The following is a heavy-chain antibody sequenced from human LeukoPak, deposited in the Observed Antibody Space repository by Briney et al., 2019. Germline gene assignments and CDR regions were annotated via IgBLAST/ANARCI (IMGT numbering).Heavy chain of an antibody. J-gene: IGHJ4*02. Sequence: SETLSLTCTVSGYSISSGYYWGWIRQPPGKGLEWIGSIYHSGSTYYNPSLKSRVTISVDTSKNQFSLKLSSVTAADTAVYYCARVGSVLLWFGESRTHFDYWGQGTLVTVSS. CDR3: ARVGSVLLWFGESRTHFDY. D-gene: IGHD3-10*01. CDR2: IYHSGST. CDR1: GYSISSGYY. V-gene: IGHV4-38-2*02.